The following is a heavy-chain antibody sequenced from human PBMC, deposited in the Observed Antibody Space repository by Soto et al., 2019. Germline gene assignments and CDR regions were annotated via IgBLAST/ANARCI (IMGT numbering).Heavy chain of an antibody. Sequence: GGSLRLSCAASGYALRYYIMNWVRQAPGKGLEWVSYTGTRRKYTFYADSVRGRFTISRDDARNSVYLQLNSLRDEDTAVYYCVRDRDWAFDVWGQGTMVTVSS. CDR3: VRDRDWAFDV. V-gene: IGHV3-48*02. J-gene: IGHJ3*01. CDR2: TGTRRKYT. CDR1: GYALRYYI. D-gene: IGHD3-9*01.